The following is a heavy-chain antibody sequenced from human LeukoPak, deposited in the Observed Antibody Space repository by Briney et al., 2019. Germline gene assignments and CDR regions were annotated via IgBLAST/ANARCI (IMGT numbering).Heavy chain of an antibody. CDR3: SRERSGTVTSA. CDR1: GFTFGDYA. Sequence: GGSLRLSCTASGFTFGDYAMHWFRQAPGKGLEWVGFISSKAYGGTPEYAASVKGRFTISRDDSKSIAYLQMNSLKTEDTAVYYCSRERSGTVTSAWGQGTLVTVSS. V-gene: IGHV3-49*03. CDR2: ISSKAYGGTP. J-gene: IGHJ4*02. D-gene: IGHD4-17*01.